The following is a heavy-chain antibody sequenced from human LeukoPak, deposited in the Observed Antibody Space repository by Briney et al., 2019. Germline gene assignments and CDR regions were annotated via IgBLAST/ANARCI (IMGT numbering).Heavy chain of an antibody. J-gene: IGHJ6*03. V-gene: IGHV4-34*01. Sequence: PSETLSLTCAVYGGSFSGYYWGWIRQPPGKGLEWIGEINHSGSTNYNPSLKSRVTISVDTSKNQFSLKLSSVTAADTAVYYCARGLSAGGYFWRLTDYMDVWGKGTTVTVSS. CDR3: ARGLSAGGYFWRLTDYMDV. D-gene: IGHD3-22*01. CDR1: GGSFSGYY. CDR2: INHSGST.